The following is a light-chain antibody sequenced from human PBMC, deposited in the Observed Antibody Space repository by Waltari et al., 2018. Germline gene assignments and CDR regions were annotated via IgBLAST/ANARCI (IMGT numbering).Light chain of an antibody. CDR3: GADHGSGSNFVV. Sequence: QPVLTQPPSASASLGASVTLTCTLSSGNGNYKLDWHQPIPRKGPRFGMRVGTGGIVGSKGDGIPDRFSVLGSGLNRYLTIKNIQEEDESDYHCGADHGSGSNFVVFGGGTKLTVL. V-gene: IGLV9-49*01. CDR1: SGNGNYK. J-gene: IGLJ3*02. CDR2: VGTGGIVG.